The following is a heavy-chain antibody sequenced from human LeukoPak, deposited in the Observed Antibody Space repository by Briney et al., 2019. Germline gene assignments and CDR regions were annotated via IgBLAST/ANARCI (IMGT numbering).Heavy chain of an antibody. Sequence: KSGGSLRLSCAASGFTFSSYAMSWVRQAPGKGLEWVGRIKSKTDGGTTDYAAPVKGRFTISRDDSENTLYLQMNSLKTEDTAVYYCTTQSWPKGSDYWGQGALVTVSS. CDR1: GFTFSSYA. V-gene: IGHV3-15*01. CDR2: IKSKTDGGTT. J-gene: IGHJ4*02. D-gene: IGHD1-26*01. CDR3: TTQSWPKGSDY.